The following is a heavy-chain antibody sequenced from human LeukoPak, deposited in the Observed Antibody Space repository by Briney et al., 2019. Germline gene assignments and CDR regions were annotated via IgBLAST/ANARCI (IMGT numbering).Heavy chain of an antibody. CDR3: ARDWGPDYYDSSGYFFI. CDR1: GYTFTGYY. J-gene: IGHJ3*02. D-gene: IGHD3-22*01. CDR2: INPNSGGT. V-gene: IGHV1-2*02. Sequence: ASVKVSCKASGYTFTGYYMHWERHAPGQGLEWMGWINPNSGGTNYAQKIQGRVTMTRDTSISTDYMELRRLRSDDTAVYYCARDWGPDYYDSSGYFFIWGQGTMVTVSS.